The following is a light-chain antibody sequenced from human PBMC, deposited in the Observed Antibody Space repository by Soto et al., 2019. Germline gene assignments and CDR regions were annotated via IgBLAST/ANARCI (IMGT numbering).Light chain of an antibody. CDR1: QSISSY. CDR2: DAS. V-gene: IGKV1-39*01. CDR3: QQDYNYPLT. Sequence: DIQMTQSPSSLSASVGDRVTITCRASQSISSYLNWYQQKPGKAPKLLIYDASSLESGVPSRFSGSGSGTEFTLTISSLQPDDFATYYCQQDYNYPLTFGGGTKVDIK. J-gene: IGKJ4*01.